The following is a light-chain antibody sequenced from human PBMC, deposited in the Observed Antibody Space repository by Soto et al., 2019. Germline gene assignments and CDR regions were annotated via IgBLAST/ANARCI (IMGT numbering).Light chain of an antibody. CDR2: DDS. V-gene: IGLV3-21*02. CDR1: IIGSIG. J-gene: IGLJ2*01. CDR3: QVWDSSSDHIL. Sequence: SYELTQAPSVSVAPGQTATVTCGGSIIGSIGVHWYQQRPGQAPVLVVHDDSDRPSGIPERFSGSNSGNTATLTINRVEAGDEADYYCQVWDSSSDHILFGRGTKVNVL.